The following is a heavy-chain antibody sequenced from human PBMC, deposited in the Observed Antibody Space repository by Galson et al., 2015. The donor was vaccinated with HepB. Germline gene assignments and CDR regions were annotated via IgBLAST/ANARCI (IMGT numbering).Heavy chain of an antibody. V-gene: IGHV3-74*01. Sequence: SLRLSCAASGFTFSSSWMHWVRQAPGKGLVWVSRINSDESSTSYADPVKGRFTISRDNGKNTLYLQMNSLRAEDTAVYYCVRAIGLDFDYWGQGTLVTVSS. CDR2: INSDESST. D-gene: IGHD2/OR15-2a*01. J-gene: IGHJ4*02. CDR1: GFTFSSSW. CDR3: VRAIGLDFDY.